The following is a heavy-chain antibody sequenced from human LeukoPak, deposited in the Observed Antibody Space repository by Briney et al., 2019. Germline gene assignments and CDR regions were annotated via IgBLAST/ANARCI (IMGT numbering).Heavy chain of an antibody. CDR1: GYSFASYW. D-gene: IGHD3-10*01. Sequence: GESLKISCKGSGYSFASYWIGWVRQMPGKGLEWMGIIYPGDSDTRYSPSFQGQVTISADKSISTAYLQWSSLKASDTAMYYCARHPFTMVRGVIRPFDYWGQGTLVTVSS. V-gene: IGHV5-51*01. CDR2: IYPGDSDT. J-gene: IGHJ4*02. CDR3: ARHPFTMVRGVIRPFDY.